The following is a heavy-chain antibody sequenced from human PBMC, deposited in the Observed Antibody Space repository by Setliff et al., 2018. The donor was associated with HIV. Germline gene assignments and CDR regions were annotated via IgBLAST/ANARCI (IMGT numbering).Heavy chain of an antibody. CDR2: INPYSGGT. CDR1: GYTFTGNSDYY. J-gene: IGHJ2*01. CDR3: ARENDDSSGLQRYLDL. Sequence: ASVKVSCKASGYTFTGNSDYYLHWVRQAPGQGPEWMGWINPYSGGTLYAQKFHGRVTMTEDTSTYTAYMELSGLRSEDTAVYYCARENDDSSGLQRYLDLWGRGTLVTVS. V-gene: IGHV1-2*02. D-gene: IGHD3-22*01.